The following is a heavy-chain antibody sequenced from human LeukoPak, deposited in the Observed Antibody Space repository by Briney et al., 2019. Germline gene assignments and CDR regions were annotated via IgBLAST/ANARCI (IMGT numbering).Heavy chain of an antibody. V-gene: IGHV3-30*03. Sequence: GGSLRLSCAASGFTFSSYSMNWVRQAPGKGLEWVAVISYDGSNKYYADSVKGRFTISRDNSKNTLYLQMNSLRAEDTAVYYCASPSVAATEYYYGMDVWGQGTTVTVSS. CDR3: ASPSVAATEYYYGMDV. CDR2: ISYDGSNK. D-gene: IGHD2-15*01. CDR1: GFTFSSYS. J-gene: IGHJ6*02.